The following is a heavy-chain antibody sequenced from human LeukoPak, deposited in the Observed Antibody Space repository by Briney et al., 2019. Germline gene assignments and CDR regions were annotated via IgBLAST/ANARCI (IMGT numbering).Heavy chain of an antibody. V-gene: IGHV4-34*01. CDR2: INHSGST. CDR1: GGSFSSYY. Sequence: PSETLSLTCAVYGGSFSSYYWSWIRQPPGKGLEWIGEINHSGSTNYNPSLKSRVTISVDTPKNQFSLKLSSVTAADTAVYYCARGHRAFDIWSQGTMVTVSS. CDR3: ARGHRAFDI. J-gene: IGHJ3*02.